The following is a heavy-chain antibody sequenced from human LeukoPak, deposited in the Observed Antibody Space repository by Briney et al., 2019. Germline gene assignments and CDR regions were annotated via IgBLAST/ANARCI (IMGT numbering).Heavy chain of an antibody. CDR2: ISGSGGST. CDR1: GFTFSSYA. J-gene: IGHJ4*02. D-gene: IGHD3-16*01. V-gene: IGHV3-23*01. CDR3: AKEGYVSWGAYFDY. Sequence: GVSLRLYCAASGFTFSSYAMSWVRQARGKGLEWVSAISGSGGSTHYADSVKGRFTISRDNSKNTLYLQMNSLRAEDTAVYYCAKEGYVSWGAYFDYWGQGTLVTVSS.